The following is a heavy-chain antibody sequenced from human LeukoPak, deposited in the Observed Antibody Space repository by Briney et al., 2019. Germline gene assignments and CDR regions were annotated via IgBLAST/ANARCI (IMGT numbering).Heavy chain of an antibody. D-gene: IGHD3-16*01. CDR3: ARGGGLDV. Sequence: GGSLRLSCAASGFTFSSYWMNWARRAPGKGLEWVASINHNGNVNYYVDSVKGRFTIPRDNAKNSLYLQMSNLRAEDTAVYFCARGGGLDVWGQGATVTVSS. V-gene: IGHV3-7*03. J-gene: IGHJ6*02. CDR2: INHNGNVN. CDR1: GFTFSSYW.